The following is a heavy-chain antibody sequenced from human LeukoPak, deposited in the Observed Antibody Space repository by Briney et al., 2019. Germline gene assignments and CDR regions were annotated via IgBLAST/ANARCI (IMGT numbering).Heavy chain of an antibody. D-gene: IGHD3-10*01. CDR3: AKDSRYGSGPFYYYYYGMDV. J-gene: IGHJ6*02. Sequence: GSLRLSCAASGFTFSSYGMHWVRQAPGKGLEWVAFIRYDGSNKYYADSVKGRFTISRDNSKNTLYLQMNSLRAEDTAVYYCAKDSRYGSGPFYYYYYGMDVWGQGTTVTVSS. CDR1: GFTFSSYG. V-gene: IGHV3-30*02. CDR2: IRYDGSNK.